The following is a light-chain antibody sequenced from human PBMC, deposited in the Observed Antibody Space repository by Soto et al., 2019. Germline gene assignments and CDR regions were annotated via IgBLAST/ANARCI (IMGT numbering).Light chain of an antibody. CDR1: QSINAH. CDR2: GAS. CDR3: QQYNHWLWT. J-gene: IGKJ1*01. V-gene: IGKV3-15*01. Sequence: EVVMTQSPATLSVSPGERVTLSCRASQSINAHLAWYQQKPGQAPRLLIHGASTRATGIPARFSGSGFGTEFILTISSLQSEEFAVYYCQQYNHWLWTFGQGTKVEIQ.